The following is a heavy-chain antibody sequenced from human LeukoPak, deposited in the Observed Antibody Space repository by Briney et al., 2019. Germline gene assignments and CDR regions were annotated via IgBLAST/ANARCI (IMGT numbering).Heavy chain of an antibody. J-gene: IGHJ6*02. CDR2: IYNSGSI. D-gene: IGHD2-8*02. V-gene: IGHV4-61*05. Sequence: WETLSLTCTASSGSISSTSYYWSWIRQPPGKGLEWIGYIYNSGSINYNPSLKSRVTTSVDTSKKQFSLKLSSVTAADTAVYYCARLRITGGHYYQHGLDVWGQGTTVTVSS. CDR1: SGSISSTSYY. CDR3: ARLRITGGHYYQHGLDV.